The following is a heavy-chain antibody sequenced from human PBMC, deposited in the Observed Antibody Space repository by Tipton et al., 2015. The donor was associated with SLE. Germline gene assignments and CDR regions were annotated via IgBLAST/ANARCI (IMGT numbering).Heavy chain of an antibody. D-gene: IGHD6-13*01. CDR2: IYYSGST. CDR1: GGSISSYY. J-gene: IGHJ4*02. CDR3: ARLFKYSSSIDY. V-gene: IGHV4-59*08. Sequence: TLSLTCTVSGGSISSYYWSWIRQPPGKGLEWIGYIYYSGSTNYNPSLKSRVTISVDTSKNQFSLKLSSVTAADTAVYYCARLFKYSSSIDYWGQGTLVTVSS.